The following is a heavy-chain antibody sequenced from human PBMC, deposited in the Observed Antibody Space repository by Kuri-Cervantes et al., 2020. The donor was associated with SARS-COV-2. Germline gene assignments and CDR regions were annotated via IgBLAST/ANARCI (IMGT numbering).Heavy chain of an antibody. CDR3: TRGHCSGGYCDYYFAMDV. J-gene: IGHJ6*02. V-gene: IGHV3-23*01. CDR1: GFTFSSYA. Sequence: GESLKISCAASGFTFSSYAMSWVRQAPGKGLEWVSAISGSGGSTYYADSVKGRFTISRDNAKNTLYLQMNGLGAEDTAVYYCTRGHCSGGYCDYYFAMDVWGQGTTVTVSS. CDR2: ISGSGGST. D-gene: IGHD2-15*01.